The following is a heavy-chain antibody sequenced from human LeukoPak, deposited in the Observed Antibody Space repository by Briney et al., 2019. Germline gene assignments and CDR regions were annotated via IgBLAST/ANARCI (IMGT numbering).Heavy chain of an antibody. J-gene: IGHJ4*02. Sequence: SETLSLTCTVSGGSISSYYWSWIRQPPGKGLEWIGYIYYSGSTNYNPSLKSRVTISVDTSKNQFSLKLSSVTAADTAVYYCARDYYDSSGYAIQPLHYWGQGTLVTVSS. D-gene: IGHD3-22*01. CDR2: IYYSGST. CDR3: ARDYYDSSGYAIQPLHY. CDR1: GGSISSYY. V-gene: IGHV4-59*01.